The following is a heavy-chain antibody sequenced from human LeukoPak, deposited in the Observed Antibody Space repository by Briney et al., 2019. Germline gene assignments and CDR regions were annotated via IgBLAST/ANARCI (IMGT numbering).Heavy chain of an antibody. CDR1: GGSISSSSYY. D-gene: IGHD1-26*01. V-gene: IGHV4-39*07. CDR2: IYYSGST. CDR3: ARDSGSYGY. Sequence: SETLSHTCTVSGGSISSSSYYWGWIRQPPGKGLEWIGSIYYSGSTYYNPSLKSRVTTSVDTSKNQFSLKLSSVTAADTAVYYCARDSGSYGYWGQGTLVTVSS. J-gene: IGHJ4*02.